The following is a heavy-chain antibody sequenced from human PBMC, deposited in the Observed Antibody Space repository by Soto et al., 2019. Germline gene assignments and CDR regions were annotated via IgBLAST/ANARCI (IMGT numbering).Heavy chain of an antibody. J-gene: IGHJ6*02. CDR3: ARVSGDYSYGTYGMDV. CDR2: IGTAGDT. D-gene: IGHD5-18*01. V-gene: IGHV3-13*01. CDR1: GFTFSSYD. Sequence: GGSLRLSCAASGFTFSSYDMHWVRQATGKGLEWVSAIGTAGDTYYPGSVKGRFTISRENAKNSLYLQMNSLRAGDTAVYYCARVSGDYSYGTYGMDVWGQGTTVTVSS.